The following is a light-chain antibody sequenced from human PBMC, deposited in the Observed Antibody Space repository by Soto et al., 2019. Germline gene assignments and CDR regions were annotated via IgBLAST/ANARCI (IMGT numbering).Light chain of an antibody. CDR3: HQYGSSPPYT. CDR2: GAS. J-gene: IGKJ2*01. Sequence: EIELTQSPGTLSLSPGERATLSCRASQSGSSSTYLAWYQQKPGQAPRLLLYGASSRATGIAARFSGSGSGTNFTLTISRREHEDVAVYYCHQYGSSPPYTFGQGTKLEIK. V-gene: IGKV3-20*01. CDR1: QSGSSSTY.